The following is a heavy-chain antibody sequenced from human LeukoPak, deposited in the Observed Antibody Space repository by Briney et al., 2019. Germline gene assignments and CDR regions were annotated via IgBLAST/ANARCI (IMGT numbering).Heavy chain of an antibody. V-gene: IGHV3-66*01. Sequence: GGSLRLSCAASGFTVSSNYMSGVRQAPGKGLEWVSVIYSGGSTYYADSVKGTFTISRDNSKNTLYLQMNSLRAEDTAVYYCARDPMTALDYWGQGTLVTVSS. CDR2: IYSGGST. CDR3: ARDPMTALDY. CDR1: GFTVSSNY. J-gene: IGHJ4*02.